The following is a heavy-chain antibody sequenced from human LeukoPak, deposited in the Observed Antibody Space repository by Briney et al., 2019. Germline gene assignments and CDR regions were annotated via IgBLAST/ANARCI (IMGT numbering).Heavy chain of an antibody. J-gene: IGHJ4*02. CDR1: GGSFSGYY. CDR3: ARSEFGELLYHDY. V-gene: IGHV4-34*01. CDR2: INHSGST. D-gene: IGHD3-10*01. Sequence: PSETLSLTCAVYGGSFSGYYWSWIRQPPGKGLEWIGEINHSGSTNYNPSLKSRVTISVDTSKNQFSLKLSSVTAADTAVYYCARSEFGELLYHDYWGQGTLVTVSS.